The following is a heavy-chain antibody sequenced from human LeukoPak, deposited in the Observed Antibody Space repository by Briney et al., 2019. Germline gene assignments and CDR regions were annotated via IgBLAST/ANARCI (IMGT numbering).Heavy chain of an antibody. Sequence: PGGSLRLSCAASGFTFSSYSMNWVRQAPGKGLEWVSSISSSSSYIYYADSVKGRFTISRDNAKNSLYLQMNSLRAEDTAVYYCARPPELIAAAGNAFDIWGQGTMVTVSS. J-gene: IGHJ3*02. CDR3: ARPPELIAAAGNAFDI. CDR2: ISSSSSYI. V-gene: IGHV3-21*01. D-gene: IGHD6-13*01. CDR1: GFTFSSYS.